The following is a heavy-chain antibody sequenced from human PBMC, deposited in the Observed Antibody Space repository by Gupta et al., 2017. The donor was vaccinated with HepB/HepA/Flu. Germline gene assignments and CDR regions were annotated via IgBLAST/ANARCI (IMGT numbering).Heavy chain of an antibody. J-gene: IGHJ4*02. V-gene: IGHV4-4*02. CDR2: IYHSGSA. D-gene: IGHD3-3*01. CDR1: GCSINSNNW. CDR3: ARSHSVFWSVDY. Sequence: QVQLQESGPGLVKPSGTLSLTCAVSGCSINSNNWCSWVRQPPEKGLEWIGEIYHSGSANYNPSLKSRVTISVDKSKNQFSLKLNSVTAADTAVYFCARSHSVFWSVDYWGQGTLVTVSS.